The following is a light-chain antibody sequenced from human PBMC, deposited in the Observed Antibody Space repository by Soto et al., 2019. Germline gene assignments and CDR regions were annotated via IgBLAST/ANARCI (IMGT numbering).Light chain of an antibody. V-gene: IGKV3-20*01. CDR2: GAS. Sequence: EIVLTQSPGTLSLSPGERATLSCGASQSVSSSCLAWYQQKPGQAPRLPIYGASSRATGIPDRFSGSGSGTDFTLTISRLEPEDFAVYYCQQYGSSPTFGQGTKVDI. CDR3: QQYGSSPT. CDR1: QSVSSSC. J-gene: IGKJ1*01.